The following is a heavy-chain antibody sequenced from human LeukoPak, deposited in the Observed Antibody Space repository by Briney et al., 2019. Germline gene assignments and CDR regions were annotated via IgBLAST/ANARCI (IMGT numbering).Heavy chain of an antibody. CDR2: IYYSGST. Sequence: PSETLSLTCTVSGGSISSYYWSWIRQPPGKGLEWIGYIYYSGSTNYNPSLKSQVTISVDTSKNQFSLKLSSVTAADTAVYYCARTIQVYNYDILTGYYYYFDYWGQGTLVTVSS. CDR3: ARTIQVYNYDILTGYYYYFDY. J-gene: IGHJ4*02. D-gene: IGHD3-9*01. V-gene: IGHV4-59*01. CDR1: GGSISSYY.